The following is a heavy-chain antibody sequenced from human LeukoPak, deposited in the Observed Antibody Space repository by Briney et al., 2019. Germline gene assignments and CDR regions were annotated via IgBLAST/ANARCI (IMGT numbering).Heavy chain of an antibody. Sequence: SETLSLICAVSGGSISSSNWWSWVRQPPGRGLEWIGEIYPSGSTNYNPSLKSRVTISVDKSKNQFSLKLSSVTAADTAVYYCARLGSAEYFQHWGQGTLVTVSS. CDR2: IYPSGST. CDR3: ARLGSAEYFQH. V-gene: IGHV4-4*02. J-gene: IGHJ1*01. CDR1: GGSISSSNW.